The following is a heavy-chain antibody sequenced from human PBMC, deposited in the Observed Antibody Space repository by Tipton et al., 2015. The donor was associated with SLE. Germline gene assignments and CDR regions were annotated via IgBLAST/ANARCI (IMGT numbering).Heavy chain of an antibody. CDR1: GGSISSGGYY. Sequence: SLRLSCTVSGGSISSGGYYWSCIRQHPGKGLECIGYIYYSGSTYYNPSLKSRVTISVDTSKNQFSRKLSSVTAADTAVYYCARSPANIVVVPAAPYYMDVWGKGTTVTVSS. CDR2: IYYSGST. D-gene: IGHD2-2*01. CDR3: ARSPANIVVVPAAPYYMDV. J-gene: IGHJ6*03. V-gene: IGHV4-31*03.